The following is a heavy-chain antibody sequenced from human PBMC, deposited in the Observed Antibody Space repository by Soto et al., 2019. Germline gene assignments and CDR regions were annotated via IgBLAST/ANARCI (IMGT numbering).Heavy chain of an antibody. V-gene: IGHV4-30-4*01. CDR3: ARVPRVYGGNSGYFDY. CDR2: IYYSGST. D-gene: IGHD4-17*01. CDR1: GGSISSGDYY. Sequence: SETLSLTCTVSGGSISSGDYYWSWIRQPPGKGLEWIGYIYYSGSTYYNPSLKSRVTISVDTSKNQFSLKLSSVTAADTAVYYCARVPRVYGGNSGYFDYWGQGTLVTVSS. J-gene: IGHJ4*02.